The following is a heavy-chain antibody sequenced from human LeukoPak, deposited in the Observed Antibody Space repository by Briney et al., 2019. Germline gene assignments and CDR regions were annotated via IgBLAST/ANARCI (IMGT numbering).Heavy chain of an antibody. J-gene: IGHJ4*02. CDR2: ISSSSSTI. CDR3: AREPPRWLQERFLEWIFDY. CDR1: GFTFSSYS. V-gene: IGHV3-48*04. Sequence: PGGSLRLSCAASGFTFSSYSMNWVRQAPGKGLEWVSYISSSSSTIYYADSVKGRFTISRDNAKNSLYLQMNSLRAEDTAVYYCAREPPRWLQERFLEWIFDYWGQGTLVTVSS. D-gene: IGHD3-3*01.